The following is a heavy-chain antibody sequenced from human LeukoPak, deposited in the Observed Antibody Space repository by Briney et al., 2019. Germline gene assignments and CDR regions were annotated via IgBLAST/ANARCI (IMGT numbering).Heavy chain of an antibody. D-gene: IGHD6-19*01. J-gene: IGHJ4*02. V-gene: IGHV3-21*01. Sequence: PGGSLRLSCAASGFTFSSYSMNWVRQAPGKGLEWVSSISSSSSYIYYADSVKGRFTISRDNAKNSLYLQMNSLRAEDTAVYYCARVGGGHLSSGWYDYWGQGTLVTVSS. CDR2: ISSSSSYI. CDR1: GFTFSSYS. CDR3: ARVGGGHLSSGWYDY.